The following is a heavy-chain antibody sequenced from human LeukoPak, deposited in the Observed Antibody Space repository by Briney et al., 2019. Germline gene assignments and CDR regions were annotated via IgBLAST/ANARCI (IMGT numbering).Heavy chain of an antibody. D-gene: IGHD3-10*01. J-gene: IGHJ6*03. Sequence: ASVKVSCKVSGYNLTELSMHWVRQAPGRGLEWMAGFDPEDGETIYAPGFQGRVTVTEDTSTDTAYMELSGLRSMDTAMYHCATWGDVYYSYYMDVWGKGTTVTVSS. CDR3: ATWGDVYYSYYMDV. CDR1: GYNLTELS. V-gene: IGHV1-24*01. CDR2: FDPEDGET.